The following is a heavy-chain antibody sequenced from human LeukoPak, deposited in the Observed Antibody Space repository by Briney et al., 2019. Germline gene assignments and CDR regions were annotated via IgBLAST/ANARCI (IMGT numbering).Heavy chain of an antibody. D-gene: IGHD6-13*01. Sequence: ASVKVSCKVSGYTLTELSMHWVRQAPVKGLEWVGGFDPEDGETIYARKFQGRVTMTEDTSTDTAYMELSSLRSEDTAVYYCATKVAAAGTYAFDIWGQGTMVTVSS. CDR3: ATKVAAAGTYAFDI. V-gene: IGHV1-24*01. J-gene: IGHJ3*02. CDR1: GYTLTELS. CDR2: FDPEDGET.